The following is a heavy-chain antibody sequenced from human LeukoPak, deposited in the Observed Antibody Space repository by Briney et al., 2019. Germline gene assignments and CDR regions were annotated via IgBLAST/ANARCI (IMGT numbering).Heavy chain of an antibody. J-gene: IGHJ3*02. CDR2: ISSSSSYI. D-gene: IGHD4-11*01. CDR3: ARIHSNYPFDI. Sequence: PGGSLRLSCAASGFTFSSYSMNWVRQAPGKGLEWVSSISSSSSYIYYADSVKGRFTISRDNAKNSLYLQMNSLRAEDTAVYYCARIHSNYPFDIWAKGQWPPSLQ. CDR1: GFTFSSYS. V-gene: IGHV3-21*01.